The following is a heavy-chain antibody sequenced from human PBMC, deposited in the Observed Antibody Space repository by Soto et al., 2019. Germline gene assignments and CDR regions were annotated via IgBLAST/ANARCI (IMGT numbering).Heavy chain of an antibody. CDR3: ASYDWGLDY. D-gene: IGHD3-16*01. CDR1: GGSISSGGYS. V-gene: IGHV4-30-2*01. J-gene: IGHJ4*02. CDR2: IYHSGST. Sequence: QLQLQESGSGLVKPSQTLSLTCAVSGGSISSGGYSWSWIRQPPGKGLEWIGYIYHSGSTYYNPPLKRRVTTSVDRSKSPFSLKLGSVTAADTAVDYCASYDWGLDYWGQGTLVTVSS.